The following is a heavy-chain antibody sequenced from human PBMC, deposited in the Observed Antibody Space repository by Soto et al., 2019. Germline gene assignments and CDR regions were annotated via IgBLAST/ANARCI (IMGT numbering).Heavy chain of an antibody. D-gene: IGHD3-10*01. CDR1: GYTFTNYG. CDR3: ARGVGSGTYYNQYNWFDP. Sequence: ASVKVSCKASGYTFTNYGISWVRQAPGQGLEWMGWINTYNGNTNHAQKLQGRVTMTTDTSTSTAYMELRSLRSDDTAVYYCARGVGSGTYYNQYNWFDPWGQVTLVTVSS. J-gene: IGHJ5*02. V-gene: IGHV1-18*01. CDR2: INTYNGNT.